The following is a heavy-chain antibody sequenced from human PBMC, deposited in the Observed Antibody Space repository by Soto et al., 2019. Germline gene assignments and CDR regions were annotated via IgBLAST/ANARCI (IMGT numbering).Heavy chain of an antibody. V-gene: IGHV4-34*01. CDR3: ARESHDILTGPPWVWYFDL. CDR2: INDRGSI. CDR1: GGSFSGYY. D-gene: IGHD3-9*01. Sequence: QVQLQQWGAGPLRPLETLSLTCGVSGGSFSGYYWAWIRQSPGKGLEWIGDINDRGSINYNPSLRSRGSISVDTSKNHYSLNLRSVTAADTAVYYCARESHDILTGPPWVWYFDLWGRGTLVTVSS. J-gene: IGHJ2*01.